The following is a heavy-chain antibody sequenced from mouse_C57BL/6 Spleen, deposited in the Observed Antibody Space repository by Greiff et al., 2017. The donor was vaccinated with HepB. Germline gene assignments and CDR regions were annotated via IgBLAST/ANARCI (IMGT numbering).Heavy chain of an antibody. J-gene: IGHJ2*01. CDR3: ARRAVGYDGYYFDY. V-gene: IGHV1-64*01. CDR1: GYTFTSYW. D-gene: IGHD2-2*01. Sequence: VQLQQSGAELVKPGASVKLSCKASGYTFTSYWMHWVKQRPGQGLEWIGMIHPNSGSTNYNEKFKSKATLTVDKSSSTAYMQLSSLTSEDSAVYYWARRAVGYDGYYFDYWGQGTTLTVSS. CDR2: IHPNSGST.